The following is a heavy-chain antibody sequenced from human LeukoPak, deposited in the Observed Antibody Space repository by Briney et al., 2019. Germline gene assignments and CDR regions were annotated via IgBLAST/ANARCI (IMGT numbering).Heavy chain of an antibody. Sequence: GGSLRLSCAASGFTFSSYWMHWVRQVPGKGLEWVSRINNDGSARIYADSVKGRFTISRDNSKNTLYLQMNSLRAEDTAVYYCAKAVGGGALRYYFDYWGQGTLVTVSS. CDR2: INNDGSAR. CDR3: AKAVGGGALRYYFDY. J-gene: IGHJ4*02. CDR1: GFTFSSYW. D-gene: IGHD3-16*01. V-gene: IGHV3-74*01.